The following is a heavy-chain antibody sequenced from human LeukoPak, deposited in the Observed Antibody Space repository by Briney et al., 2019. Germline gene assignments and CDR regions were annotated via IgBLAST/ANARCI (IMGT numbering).Heavy chain of an antibody. CDR2: ISYSGST. CDR1: GGSISSYF. CDR3: ARQYSTNWYDDRGWFDP. Sequence: SETLSLTCTVSGGSISSYFWSWIRQPPGKGLEWIGYISYSGSTNYNPSLKSRVTISVDTYKNQFSLKLSSVTAADTAFYYCARQYSTNWYDDRGWFDPWGQGTLVTVSS. V-gene: IGHV4-59*08. J-gene: IGHJ5*02. D-gene: IGHD6-13*01.